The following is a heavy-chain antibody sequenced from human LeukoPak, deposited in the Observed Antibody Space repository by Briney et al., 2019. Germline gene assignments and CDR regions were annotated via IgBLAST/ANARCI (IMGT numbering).Heavy chain of an antibody. CDR3: ARNPFSLYDSSGYAFDI. D-gene: IGHD3-22*01. J-gene: IGHJ3*02. CDR1: GYSISSGYY. V-gene: IGHV4-38-2*02. Sequence: SETLSLTCTVSGYSISSGYYWGWIRQPPGKGLEWIGSIYHSGSTYYNPSLKSRVTISVDRSKNQFSLKLSSVSAADTAVYYCARNPFSLYDSSGYAFDIWGQGTMVTVSS. CDR2: IYHSGST.